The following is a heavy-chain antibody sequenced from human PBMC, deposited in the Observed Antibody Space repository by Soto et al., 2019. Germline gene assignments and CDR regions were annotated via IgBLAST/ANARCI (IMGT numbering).Heavy chain of an antibody. CDR2: INPSGGST. J-gene: IGHJ5*02. V-gene: IGHV1-46*01. Sequence: QVQLVQSGAEVKKPGASVKVSCKASGYTFTSYYMHCVRQAPGQGLVWMGNINPSGGSTSYAQKFQGRVTTTRETRINTDYMERGSLRSEDTAVYYCAREQYYYDTSGRSDWIDPWGQGTRGTVSS. CDR1: GYTFTSYY. D-gene: IGHD3-22*01. CDR3: AREQYYYDTSGRSDWIDP.